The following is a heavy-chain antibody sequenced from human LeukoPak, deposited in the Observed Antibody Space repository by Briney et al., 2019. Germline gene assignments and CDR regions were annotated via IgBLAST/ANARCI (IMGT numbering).Heavy chain of an antibody. V-gene: IGHV4-61*02. J-gene: IGHJ6*03. CDR1: GGSISSGSYY. D-gene: IGHD4-17*01. Sequence: SQTLSLTCTVSGGSISSGSYYWSWIRQPAGKGLEWIGRIYTSGSTNYNPSLKSRVTISVDTSKNQLSLKLSSVTAADTAVYYCATTVPRGPYYYYYYYMDVWGKGTTVTVSS. CDR3: ATTVPRGPYYYYYYYMDV. CDR2: IYTSGST.